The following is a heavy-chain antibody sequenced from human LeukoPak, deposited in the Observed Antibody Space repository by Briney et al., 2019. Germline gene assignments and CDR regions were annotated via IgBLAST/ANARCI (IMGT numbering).Heavy chain of an antibody. CDR3: VRGDYGDYTLFDY. CDR1: GFTVSSNY. Sequence: GGSLRLSCAASGFTVSSNYMSWVRQAPGKGLEWVSVIYSGGSTYYADSVKGRFTISRDNSKNTLYLQMNSLRAEDTAVYYCVRGDYGDYTLFDYWGQGALVTVSS. J-gene: IGHJ4*02. CDR2: IYSGGST. D-gene: IGHD4-17*01. V-gene: IGHV3-53*01.